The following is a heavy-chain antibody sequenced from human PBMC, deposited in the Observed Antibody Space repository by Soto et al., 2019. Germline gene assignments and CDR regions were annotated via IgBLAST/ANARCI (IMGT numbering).Heavy chain of an antibody. J-gene: IGHJ6*02. V-gene: IGHV3-30-3*01. CDR2: ISYDGSNK. Sequence: QVQLVESGGGVVQPGRSLRLSCAASGFTFSSYAMHWVRQAPGKGLEWVAVISYDGSNKYYADSVKGRFTISRDNSKNTLYLQMNILRAEDTAVYYCARANTPYYYYYYGMDVWGQGTTVTVSS. CDR3: ARANTPYYYYYYGMDV. CDR1: GFTFSSYA.